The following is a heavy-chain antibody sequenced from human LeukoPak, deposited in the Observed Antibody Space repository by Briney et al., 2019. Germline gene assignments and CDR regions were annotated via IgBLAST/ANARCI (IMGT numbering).Heavy chain of an antibody. J-gene: IGHJ4*02. Sequence: ASVKVSRKASGYTFTSYYMHWVRQAPGQGLEWMGIINPSGGSTSYAQKFQGRVTMTRDTSTSTVYMELSSLRSEDTAVYYCARGNPLRYFDWLSEPFDYWGQGTLVTVSS. V-gene: IGHV1-46*01. CDR2: INPSGGST. CDR3: ARGNPLRYFDWLSEPFDY. D-gene: IGHD3-9*01. CDR1: GYTFTSYY.